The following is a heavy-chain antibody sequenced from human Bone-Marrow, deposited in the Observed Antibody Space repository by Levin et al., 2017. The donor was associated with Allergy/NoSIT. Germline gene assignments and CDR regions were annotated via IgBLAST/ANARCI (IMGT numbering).Heavy chain of an antibody. CDR2: ISFDGTET. CDR1: GFTVSRYG. CDR3: GGGRMDGLTVVGDCDY. V-gene: IGHV3-33*08. J-gene: IGHJ4*03. Sequence: GESLKISCAASGFTVSRYGMHWVRQAPGKGLEWVAFISFDGTETHYGDSVKGRLTISRDIAKNSLSLHMNSLRPDDTAVYFCGGGRMDGLTVVGDCDYGGRGTLLIVS. D-gene: IGHD3-3*01.